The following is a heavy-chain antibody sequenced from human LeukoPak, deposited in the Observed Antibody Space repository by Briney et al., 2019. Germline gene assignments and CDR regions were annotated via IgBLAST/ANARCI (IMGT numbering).Heavy chain of an antibody. D-gene: IGHD3-10*01. CDR2: ISSSSSYI. CDR1: GFTFSSYS. CDR3: ARDETYGSGSHYYYYGMDV. J-gene: IGHJ6*02. Sequence: GGSLRLSCAASGFTFSSYSINWVRQAPGKGLEWVSSISSSSSYIYYADSVKGRFTISRDNAKNSLYLQMNSLRAEDTAVYYCARDETYGSGSHYYYYGMDVWGQGTTVTVSS. V-gene: IGHV3-21*01.